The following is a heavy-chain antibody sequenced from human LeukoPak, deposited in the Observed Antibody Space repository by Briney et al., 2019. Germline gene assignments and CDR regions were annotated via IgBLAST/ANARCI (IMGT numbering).Heavy chain of an antibody. D-gene: IGHD3-10*01. CDR1: GGSLSSSNYY. J-gene: IGHJ4*02. V-gene: IGHV4-39*01. CDR3: ARHWTGLLWFGY. Sequence: SETLSLTCTVSGGSLSSSNYYWGWIRQPPGKGLEWIGSIYYSGSTFYNPSLESRVTISVDTSKNQFSLKMSSVTAADTAVYYCARHWTGLLWFGYWGQGTLVTVSS. CDR2: IYYSGST.